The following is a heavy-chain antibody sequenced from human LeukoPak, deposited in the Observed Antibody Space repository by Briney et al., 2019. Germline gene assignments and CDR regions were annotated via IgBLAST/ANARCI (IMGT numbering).Heavy chain of an antibody. Sequence: EALKIFRKGSGYSFTSFWNGLGGPMPGEGLGGMGIIYPGDSDTRYSPSFQGQVTISADKSISTAYLQWSSLKASDTAMYYCARRQEQNDAFDIWGQGTMVTVSS. CDR3: ARRQEQNDAFDI. J-gene: IGHJ3*02. V-gene: IGHV5-51*01. D-gene: IGHD6-13*01. CDR1: GYSFTSFW. CDR2: IYPGDSDT.